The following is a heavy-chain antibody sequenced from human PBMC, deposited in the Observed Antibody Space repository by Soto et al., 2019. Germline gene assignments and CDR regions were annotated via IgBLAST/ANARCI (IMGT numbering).Heavy chain of an antibody. CDR2: ISGSCGST. CDR1: GLTFSSYA. D-gene: IGHD6-19*01. CDR3: AKDISGSGWPDY. J-gene: IGHJ4*02. Sequence: GGSLRLSCAASGLTFSSYAMSWVRQAPGKGLEWVSAISGSCGSTYYADSVKGRFTISRDDSKKTLYLQMDSLRAEDTAVYYCAKDISGSGWPDYWGQGTLVTVSS. V-gene: IGHV3-23*01.